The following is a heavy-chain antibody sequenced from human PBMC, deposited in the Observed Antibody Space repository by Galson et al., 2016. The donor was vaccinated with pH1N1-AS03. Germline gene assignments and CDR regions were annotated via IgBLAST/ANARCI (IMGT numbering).Heavy chain of an antibody. D-gene: IGHD3-10*01. CDR2: IMPIFGTT. CDR1: GGPFRSYA. V-gene: IGHV1-69*13. Sequence: SVKVSCKASGGPFRSYAISWVRQAPGQGLEWMGGIMPIFGTTNYAQKFQGRVTVTADESTTTAYMELSSLRSEGTAVYYCARAPTYYFGLRAALDIWGQGTMVTVSS. CDR3: ARAPTYYFGLRAALDI. J-gene: IGHJ3*02.